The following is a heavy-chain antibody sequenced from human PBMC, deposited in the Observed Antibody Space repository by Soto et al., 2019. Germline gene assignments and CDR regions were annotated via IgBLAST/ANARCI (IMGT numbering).Heavy chain of an antibody. Sequence: QVQLVQSGAEVKKPGASVKVSCKASGYTSTSYAMHWVRQAPGQRLEWMGWINAGNGNTKYSQKFQGRVTITRDTSASTAYMELSSLRSEDTAVYYCARGGTMVRGYYYYGMDVWGQGTTVTVSS. CDR3: ARGGTMVRGYYYYGMDV. J-gene: IGHJ6*02. D-gene: IGHD3-10*01. V-gene: IGHV1-3*01. CDR1: GYTSTSYA. CDR2: INAGNGNT.